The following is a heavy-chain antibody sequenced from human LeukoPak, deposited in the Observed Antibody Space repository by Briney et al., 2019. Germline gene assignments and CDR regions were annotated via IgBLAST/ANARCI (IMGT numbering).Heavy chain of an antibody. CDR3: HSRKTYYFDRSDYYLDRYFDL. CDR2: IYASGST. V-gene: IGHV4-30-2*01. CDR1: GVSISSGGYS. J-gene: IGHJ2*01. Sequence: ASETLSLTCGVSGVSISSGGYSWSWIRQPPGKGLEWIGNIYASGSTHYNPSLESRVTISTDRSRKQFSLKLSSVTAADTAVYYCHSRKTYYFDRSDYYLDRYFDLWGRGALVTVSS. D-gene: IGHD3-22*01.